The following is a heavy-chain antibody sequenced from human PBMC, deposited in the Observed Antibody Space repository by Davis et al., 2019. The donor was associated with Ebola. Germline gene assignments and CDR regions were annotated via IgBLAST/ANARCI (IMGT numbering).Heavy chain of an antibody. D-gene: IGHD3-16*01. CDR3: ARPSALTQGGFDP. V-gene: IGHV1-8*01. Sequence: AASVKVSCKASGYTFPSYDINWVRQATGKGLEWMGWMNPNNGHTGSAQRFQGRVTLTRDTSINTVYMELGSLTSEDTAVYYCARPSALTQGGFDPWGQGTLVTVSS. J-gene: IGHJ5*02. CDR2: MNPNNGHT. CDR1: GYTFPSYD.